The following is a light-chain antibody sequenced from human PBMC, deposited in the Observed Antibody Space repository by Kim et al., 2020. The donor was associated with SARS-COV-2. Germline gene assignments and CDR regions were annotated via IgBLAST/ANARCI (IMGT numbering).Light chain of an antibody. Sequence: SSELTQDPAVSVALGQTVRSTCRGDSLRRYYATWYQQRPGQAPVLVMYGKNSRPSGIPDRFSGSSSGNTASLTITGAQAEDEADYYCNSRDRSGDHVVFGGGTQLTVL. J-gene: IGLJ2*01. CDR1: SLRRYY. V-gene: IGLV3-19*01. CDR2: GKN. CDR3: NSRDRSGDHVV.